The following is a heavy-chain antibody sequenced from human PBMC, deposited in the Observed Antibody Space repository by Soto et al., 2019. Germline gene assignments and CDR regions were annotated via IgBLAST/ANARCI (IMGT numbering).Heavy chain of an antibody. CDR2: IKPDGSEK. CDR3: ARVSLLNAHSY. CDR1: GFTFSNNW. Sequence: PGGSLRLSCAASGFTFSNNWMNWVRQAPGKGLEWVANIKPDGSEKYYVDSVKGRFTISRDNAKNSLYLQMNNLRAEDTAVYYCARVSLLNAHSYWGQGALVTVSS. D-gene: IGHD1-1*01. J-gene: IGHJ4*02. V-gene: IGHV3-7*01.